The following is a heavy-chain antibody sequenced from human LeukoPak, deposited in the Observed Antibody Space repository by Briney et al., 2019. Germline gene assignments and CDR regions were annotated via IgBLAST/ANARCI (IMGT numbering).Heavy chain of an antibody. Sequence: GGSLRLSCAASGFTFTSYAMSWVRQAPGKGLEWVSGISGSGISTYYADSVKGRFTISRDNSKNTLYLQMKSLRPEDTSVYYCARVYDYGGNSYYYYYMDVWGKGTTVTISS. J-gene: IGHJ6*03. D-gene: IGHD4-23*01. CDR1: GFTFTSYA. V-gene: IGHV3-23*01. CDR2: ISGSGIST. CDR3: ARVYDYGGNSYYYYYMDV.